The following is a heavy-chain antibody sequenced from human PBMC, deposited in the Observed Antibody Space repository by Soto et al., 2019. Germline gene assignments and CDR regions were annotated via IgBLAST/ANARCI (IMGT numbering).Heavy chain of an antibody. J-gene: IGHJ4*02. D-gene: IGHD6-19*01. CDR2: TYHSGNP. V-gene: IGHV4-30-2*03. CDR3: ASGGIAVAAAFAS. CDR1: GDTISTGGYT. Sequence: PWETLSLTCDVSGDTISTGGYTWAWIRQPPGKALEWIGHTYHSGNPYYNPSLKSRVTISADTSKNQLSLKLKSVTAADTAVYYCASGGIAVAAAFASWGQGTLVTVSS.